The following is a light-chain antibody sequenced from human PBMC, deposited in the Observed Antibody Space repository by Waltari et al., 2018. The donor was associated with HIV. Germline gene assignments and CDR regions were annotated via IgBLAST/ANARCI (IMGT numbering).Light chain of an antibody. CDR1: KLGTKD. V-gene: IGLV3-1*01. CDR3: QAWDTSTGV. CDR2: QDN. J-gene: IGLJ1*01. Sequence: SYELIPSPSVPVSPGQTATLPCAGDKLGTKDVCWYQQKPGQSPVLVVYQDNKRPSGIPERFSGSNSGNTATLTINGTQAVDEGDYYCQAWDTSTGVFGAGTKVSVL.